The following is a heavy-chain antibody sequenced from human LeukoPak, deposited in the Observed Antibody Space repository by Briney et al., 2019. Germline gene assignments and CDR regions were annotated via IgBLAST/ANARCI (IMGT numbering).Heavy chain of an antibody. CDR3: ARDLWGSSWYDGLGAYNWFDP. CDR2: FDPEDGET. Sequence: WASVTVSCKVSGYTLTELSMHWVRQAPGKGREGMGGFDPEDGETIYAQKFQGRVTMTTDTSTSTAYMELRSLRSDDTAVYYCARDLWGSSWYDGLGAYNWFDPWGQGTLVTVSS. V-gene: IGHV1-24*01. J-gene: IGHJ5*02. CDR1: GYTLTELS. D-gene: IGHD6-13*01.